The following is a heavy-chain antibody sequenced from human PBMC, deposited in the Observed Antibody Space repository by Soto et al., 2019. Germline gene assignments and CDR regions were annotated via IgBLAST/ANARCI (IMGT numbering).Heavy chain of an antibody. CDR2: IYYSGST. V-gene: IGHV4-30-4*01. J-gene: IGHJ4*02. CDR3: ARVKREVVVAASYYFDY. D-gene: IGHD2-15*01. Sequence: PSETLSLTCTVSGGSISSGDYYWSWIRQPPGKGLEWIGYIYYSGSTYYNPSLKSRVTISVDTSKNQFSLKLSSVTAADTAVYYCARVKREVVVAASYYFDYWGQGTLVTVSS. CDR1: GGSISSGDYY.